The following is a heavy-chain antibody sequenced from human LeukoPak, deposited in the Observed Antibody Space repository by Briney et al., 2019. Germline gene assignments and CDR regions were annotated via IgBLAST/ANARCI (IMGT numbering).Heavy chain of an antibody. D-gene: IGHD3-22*01. J-gene: IGHJ4*02. CDR3: ARDNRIRPNCGGDCYAYYYDSSGYYYSGYFDY. CDR2: ISASGGST. V-gene: IGHV3-23*01. Sequence: PGGSLRLSCAASGFTFSSYAMSWVRQAPGKGLEWVSAISASGGSTFYADSVKGRFTISRDISKNTLYLHLNSLRVEDTAVYYCARDNRIRPNCGGDCYAYYYDSSGYYYSGYFDYWGQGTLVTVSS. CDR1: GFTFSSYA.